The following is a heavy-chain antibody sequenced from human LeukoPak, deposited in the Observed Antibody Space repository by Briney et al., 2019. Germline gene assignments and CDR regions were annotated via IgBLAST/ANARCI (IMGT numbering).Heavy chain of an antibody. Sequence: SGTLSLTCAVSGGSISSSNWWSWVRQPPGKGLEWIGEIYHSGSTNYNPSLKSRVTISVDTSKNQFSLKLSSVTAADTAVYFCASGPYSYDSSGAFDIWGQGTMVTVSS. CDR1: GGSISSSNW. CDR3: ASGPYSYDSSGAFDI. D-gene: IGHD3-22*01. J-gene: IGHJ3*02. V-gene: IGHV4-4*02. CDR2: IYHSGST.